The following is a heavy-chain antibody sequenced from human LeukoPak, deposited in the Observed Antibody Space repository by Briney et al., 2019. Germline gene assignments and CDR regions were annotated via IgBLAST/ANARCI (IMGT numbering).Heavy chain of an antibody. Sequence: SETLSLTCAVYGGSFSGYYWSWIRQPPGKGLEWIGEINHSGSTNYNPSLKSRVTISVDTSKNQFSLKLSSVTAADTAVYYCARDSSWLVRYYFDSWGQGTLVTVSS. CDR3: ARDSSWLVRYYFDS. J-gene: IGHJ4*02. V-gene: IGHV4-34*01. D-gene: IGHD6-19*01. CDR1: GGSFSGYY. CDR2: INHSGST.